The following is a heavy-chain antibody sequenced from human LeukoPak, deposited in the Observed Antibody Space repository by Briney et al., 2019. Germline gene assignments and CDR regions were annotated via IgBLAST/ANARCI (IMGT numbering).Heavy chain of an antibody. CDR1: GFTFSGYA. J-gene: IGHJ4*02. CDR3: AKDRSIGTYYTFDS. CDR2: INASGGST. Sequence: PGGSLRLSCAASGFTFSGYAMNWVRQAPGKGLEWVSSINASGGSTYYADSVKGRFTISRDNSKNTLYLQMSSLTAKDTAVYYCAKDRSIGTYYTFDSWGQGTLVTVSS. V-gene: IGHV3-23*01. D-gene: IGHD1-26*01.